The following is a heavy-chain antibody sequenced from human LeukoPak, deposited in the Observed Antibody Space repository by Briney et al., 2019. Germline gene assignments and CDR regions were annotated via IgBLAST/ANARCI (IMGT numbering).Heavy chain of an antibody. V-gene: IGHV3-23*01. Sequence: PGGSLSLSCGASGFTFSSYDMTWVRQAPGKGLEWVSGIYGRGGTTYYADSVKGRFIVSRDNSKNSLSLQMNSLRAEDTAVYYCARVVGRNWYLDLWGRGTQVTVSS. CDR3: ARVVGRNWYLDL. CDR1: GFTFSSYD. CDR2: IYGRGGTT. D-gene: IGHD1-14*01. J-gene: IGHJ2*01.